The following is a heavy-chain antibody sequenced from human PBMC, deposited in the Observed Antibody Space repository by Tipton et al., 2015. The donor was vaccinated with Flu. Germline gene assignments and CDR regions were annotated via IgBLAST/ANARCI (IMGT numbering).Heavy chain of an antibody. J-gene: IGHJ5*02. V-gene: IGHV1-2*02. D-gene: IGHD2-2*01. CDR3: ARGSPYQLDGDWFDP. Sequence: LVQSGAEVKKPGASVKVSCKASGYTFTGYYMHWVRQAPGQGLEWMGWINPNSGGTNYAQKFQGRATMTRDTSISTAYMELSRLRSDDTAVYYCARGSPYQLDGDWFDPWGQGTLVTVSS. CDR2: INPNSGGT. CDR1: GYTFTGYY.